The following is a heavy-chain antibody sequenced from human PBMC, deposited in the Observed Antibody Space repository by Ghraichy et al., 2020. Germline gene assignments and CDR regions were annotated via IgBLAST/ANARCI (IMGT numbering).Heavy chain of an antibody. CDR2: ISSSSSTI. CDR3: ARHVVGVCEISCSSTSCYHYGMDV. V-gene: IGHV3-48*02. J-gene: IGHJ6*02. Sequence: GGSLRLSCAASGFTFSSYSMNWVRQAPGKGLEWVSYISSSSSTIYYADSVKGRFTISRDNAKNSLYLQMNSLRDEDTAVYYCARHVVGVCEISCSSTSCYHYGMDVWGQGTTVTVSS. CDR1: GFTFSSYS. D-gene: IGHD2-2*01.